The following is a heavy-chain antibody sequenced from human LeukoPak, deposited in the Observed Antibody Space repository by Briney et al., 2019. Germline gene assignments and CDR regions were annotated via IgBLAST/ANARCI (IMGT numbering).Heavy chain of an antibody. CDR3: ARSLSSRFSGPRRPYYFDS. D-gene: IGHD3-16*02. J-gene: IGHJ4*02. V-gene: IGHV3-23*01. Sequence: GGSLRLSCAASGFTLSSYAMSWVRQAPGKGLQWVSGISSSGGSTYYVDSVKGRFTISTDNSKNTLYLQMNSLRAADKAVYYCARSLSSRFSGPRRPYYFDSWGQGTLVTVSS. CDR2: ISSSGGST. CDR1: GFTLSSYA.